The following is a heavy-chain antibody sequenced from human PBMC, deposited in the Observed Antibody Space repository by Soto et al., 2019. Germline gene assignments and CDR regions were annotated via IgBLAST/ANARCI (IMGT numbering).Heavy chain of an antibody. V-gene: IGHV3-30-3*01. J-gene: IGHJ4*02. CDR2: ISYDGSNK. CDR1: GFTFSSYA. CDR3: ARERGQLWTTPFDY. Sequence: GGSLRLSCAASGFTFSSYAMHWVRQAPGKGLEWVAVISYDGSNKYYADSVKGRFTISRDNSKNTLYLQMNSLRAEDTAVYYCARERGQLWTTPFDYWGQGTLVTVSS. D-gene: IGHD5-18*01.